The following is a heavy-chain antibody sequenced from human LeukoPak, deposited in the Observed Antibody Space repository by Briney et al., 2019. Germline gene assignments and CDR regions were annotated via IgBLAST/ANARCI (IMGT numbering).Heavy chain of an antibody. V-gene: IGHV3-7*01. CDR3: ARRSGVRVTYYYYYFYMDV. J-gene: IGHJ6*03. CDR2: INQDGGEK. Sequence: PRGSLRLSCAASGFTFSSYWMSWVRQAPGKGLEWVANINQDGGEKYYVDSVKGRFTISRDNAKKSLYLQMNSLRAEDTAVYYCARRSGVRVTYYYYYFYMDVWGKGTTVTVSS. D-gene: IGHD3-10*01. CDR1: GFTFSSYW.